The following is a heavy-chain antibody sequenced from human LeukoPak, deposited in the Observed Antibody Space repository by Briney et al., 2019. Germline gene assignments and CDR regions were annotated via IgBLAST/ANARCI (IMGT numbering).Heavy chain of an antibody. V-gene: IGHV4-61*10. Sequence: PSETLSLTCTVSGGSISSGSYYWSWIRQPAGKGLEWIGEINHSGSTNYNPSLKSRVTISVDTSKNQFSLKLSSVTAADTAVYYCARGLLTWWLHPLELLWGQGTLVTVSS. CDR3: ARGLLTWWLHPLELL. D-gene: IGHD5-12*01. J-gene: IGHJ4*02. CDR2: INHSGST. CDR1: GGSISSGSYY.